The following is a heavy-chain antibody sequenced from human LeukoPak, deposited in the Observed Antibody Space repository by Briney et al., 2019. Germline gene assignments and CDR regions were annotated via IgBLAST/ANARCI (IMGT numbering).Heavy chain of an antibody. CDR3: AKDGGIVRWLGAYYFDY. CDR1: GFMFSSYG. J-gene: IGHJ4*02. D-gene: IGHD4-23*01. Sequence: GRSLRLSCVASGFMFSSYGMHWVRQAPGKGLEWVALISYDGSIKKYADSVKGRFTISRDNSNNTLYLQMNSLRAEDTAVYYCAKDGGIVRWLGAYYFDYWGQGTLVTVSS. V-gene: IGHV3-30*18. CDR2: ISYDGSIK.